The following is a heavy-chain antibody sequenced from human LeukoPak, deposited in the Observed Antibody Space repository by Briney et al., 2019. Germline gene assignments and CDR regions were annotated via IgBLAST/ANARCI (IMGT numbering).Heavy chain of an antibody. CDR1: GGSISSSSYY. D-gene: IGHD3-10*01. V-gene: IGHV4-39*07. CDR3: ARDLPLYGSALGGDY. Sequence: SETLSLTCTVSGGSISSSSYYWGWIRQPPGKGLEWIGSIYYSGSTYYNPSLKSRVTISVDTSKNQFSLKLSSVTAADTAVYYCARDLPLYGSALGGDYWGQGTLVTVSS. CDR2: IYYSGST. J-gene: IGHJ4*02.